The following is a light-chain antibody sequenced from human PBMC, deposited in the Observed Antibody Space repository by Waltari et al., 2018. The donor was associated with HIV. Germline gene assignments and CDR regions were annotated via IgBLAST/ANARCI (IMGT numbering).Light chain of an antibody. CDR3: SSDTSSSTWV. CDR1: SSDVGGYNY. V-gene: IGLV2-14*03. CDR2: DVS. J-gene: IGLJ3*02. Sequence: QSALTQPASVSGSPGQSITISCTGTSSDVGGYNYVSWYQQNPGKAPKLMIYDVSNRPSGVSNRFSGSKSGNTASLTSAGLQAEDEADYYCSSDTSSSTWVFGGGTKLTVL.